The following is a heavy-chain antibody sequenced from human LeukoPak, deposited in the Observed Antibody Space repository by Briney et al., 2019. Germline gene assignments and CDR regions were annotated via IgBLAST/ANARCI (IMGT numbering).Heavy chain of an antibody. V-gene: IGHV4-61*02. Sequence: SQTLSLTCTVSGGSISSGSYYWSWIRQPAGKGLEWIVRIYTSGSTNYNPSLKSRVTISVDTSKNQFSLKLSSVTAADTAVYYCARSNYGDLLFDYWGQGTLVTVSS. CDR1: GGSISSGSYY. D-gene: IGHD4-17*01. CDR3: ARSNYGDLLFDY. J-gene: IGHJ4*02. CDR2: IYTSGST.